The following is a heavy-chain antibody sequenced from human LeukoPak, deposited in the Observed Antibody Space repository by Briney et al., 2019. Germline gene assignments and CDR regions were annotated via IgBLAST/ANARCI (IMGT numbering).Heavy chain of an antibody. J-gene: IGHJ4*02. CDR2: ISYDGSNK. V-gene: IGHV3-30*18. Sequence: PGGSLRLSCAASGFTFSSYGMHWVRQAPGKGLEWVAVISYDGSNKYYADSVKGRFTISRDNSKNTLYLQMNSLRAEDTAVYYCAKLLGFGEKLQSPFDYWGQGTLVTVSS. CDR1: GFTFSSYG. D-gene: IGHD3-10*01. CDR3: AKLLGFGEKLQSPFDY.